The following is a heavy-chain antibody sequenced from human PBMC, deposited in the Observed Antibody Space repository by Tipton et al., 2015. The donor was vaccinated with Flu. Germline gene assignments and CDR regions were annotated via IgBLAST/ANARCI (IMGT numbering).Heavy chain of an antibody. Sequence: TLSLTCAVYGGSFSGYYWSWIRQPPGKGLEWIGEINHSGSTNYNPSLKSRVTISVDTSKNQFSLKLSSVTAADTAVYYCARREGGSSWYVGYYYYGMDVWGQGPIGH. CDR2: INHSGST. V-gene: IGHV4-34*01. D-gene: IGHD6-13*01. CDR1: GGSFSGYY. CDR3: ARREGGSSWYVGYYYYGMDV. J-gene: IGHJ6*02.